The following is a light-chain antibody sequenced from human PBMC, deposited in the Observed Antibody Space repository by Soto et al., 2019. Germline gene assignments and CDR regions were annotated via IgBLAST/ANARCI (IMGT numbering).Light chain of an antibody. Sequence: DIQMTQSPSSLSASVGDRVTITCQASQDIRDYLNWYQQKPGEAPRLLIFDSSNLKRGVTSRFSGSGFGTDFTFTISSLQPEDIATYYCQQYDNSPSFTFGPGTKVDVK. CDR1: QDIRDY. V-gene: IGKV1-33*01. CDR3: QQYDNSPSFT. J-gene: IGKJ3*01. CDR2: DSS.